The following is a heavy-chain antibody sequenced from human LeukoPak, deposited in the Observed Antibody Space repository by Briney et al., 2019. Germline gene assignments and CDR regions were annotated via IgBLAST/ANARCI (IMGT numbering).Heavy chain of an antibody. V-gene: IGHV4-4*07. CDR1: GGSIRSYY. J-gene: IGHJ4*02. CDR2: IYSSGST. Sequence: PSETLSLTCTVSGGSIRSYYWSWIRQPAGKGLEWIGRIYSSGSTIYNPSLKSRVTMSVDTSKNQFSLKLSSVTAADTAVYYCARGFGDYGDYADFDYWGQGTLVTVSS. CDR3: ARGFGDYGDYADFDY. D-gene: IGHD4-17*01.